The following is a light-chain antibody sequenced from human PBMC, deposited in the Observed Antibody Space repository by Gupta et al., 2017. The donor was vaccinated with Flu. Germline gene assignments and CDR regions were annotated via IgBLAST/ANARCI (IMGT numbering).Light chain of an antibody. Sequence: EAVLTQSPATLSLSPGERATLSCRASQSVSSSLAWYQQKPGQAPRLLIYDASNRATGIPARFSGSGSGTDFTLTISSLEPEDFVDYYCQQRSNWPLTFGGGTKVEIK. CDR2: DAS. V-gene: IGKV3-11*01. CDR3: QQRSNWPLT. CDR1: QSVSSS. J-gene: IGKJ4*01.